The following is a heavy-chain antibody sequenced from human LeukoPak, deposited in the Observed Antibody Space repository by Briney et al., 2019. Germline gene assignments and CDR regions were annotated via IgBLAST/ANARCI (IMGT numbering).Heavy chain of an antibody. CDR1: GYTFTSYA. Sequence: GASVKVSCKASGYTFTSYAMHWVRQAPGQRLEWMGWSNAGNGNTKYSQEFQGRVTITRDTSASTAYMELRSLRSDDTAVYYCARDGYSSSWYPGHDAFDIWGQGTMVTVSS. V-gene: IGHV1-3*02. J-gene: IGHJ3*02. D-gene: IGHD6-13*01. CDR2: SNAGNGNT. CDR3: ARDGYSSSWYPGHDAFDI.